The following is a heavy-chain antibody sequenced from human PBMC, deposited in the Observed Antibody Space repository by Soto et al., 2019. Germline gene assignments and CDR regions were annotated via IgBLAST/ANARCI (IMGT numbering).Heavy chain of an antibody. V-gene: IGHV4-59*01. CDR2: IYYGGGT. Sequence: PSETLSLTCPVAGGSISSYYWNWIRKPPGKGLEWIGDIYYGGGTNYNPSLKSRVTLSVDTSKNQFSLKLSSVTAADTAVYCCANQYYYDRSGSQTLDYWGQGTQVTVSS. J-gene: IGHJ4*02. CDR3: ANQYYYDRSGSQTLDY. CDR1: GGSISSYY. D-gene: IGHD3-22*01.